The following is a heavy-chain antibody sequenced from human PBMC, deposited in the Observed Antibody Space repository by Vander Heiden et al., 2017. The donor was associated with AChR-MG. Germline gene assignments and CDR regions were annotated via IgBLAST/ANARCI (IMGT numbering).Heavy chain of an antibody. CDR1: GLTFRDHY. CDR2: SRNKANSYTT. V-gene: IGHV3-72*01. CDR3: TRLTTGRRSYYGMDV. Sequence: EVQLVESGGGLVQPGGSLRLSCAASGLTFRDHYMDWGRQAPGKGLEWVGRSRNKANSYTTEYATSVKGRFTISRDDSKNSLYLQMNSLKTEDTALYYCTRLTTGRRSYYGMDVWGQGTTVTVSS. D-gene: IGHD4-4*01. J-gene: IGHJ6*02.